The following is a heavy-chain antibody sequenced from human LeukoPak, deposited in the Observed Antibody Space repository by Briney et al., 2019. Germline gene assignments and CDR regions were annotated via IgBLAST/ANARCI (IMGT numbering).Heavy chain of an antibody. D-gene: IGHD3-22*01. V-gene: IGHV1-69*13. CDR1: GGTFSSYA. CDR3: ARGPFMIARQYYFDY. Sequence: SVKVSCKASGGTFSSYAISWVRQAPGQGLEWMGGIIPIFGTANYAQKFQGRVTITADESTSTAYMELSSLRSEDTAVYYCARGPFMIARQYYFDYWGQGTLVTVPS. J-gene: IGHJ4*02. CDR2: IIPIFGTA.